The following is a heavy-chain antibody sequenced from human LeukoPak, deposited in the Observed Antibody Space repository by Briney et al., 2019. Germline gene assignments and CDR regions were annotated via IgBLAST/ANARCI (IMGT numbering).Heavy chain of an antibody. D-gene: IGHD6-19*01. CDR2: ISDSGNT. CDR1: GFTFSTNA. Sequence: GGSLRLSCAASGFTFSTNAMSWARQAPGRGLEWVSAISDSGNTYYADSVKGRFTISRDNSKSTLYLQMNSLRAEDTAVYYCAKGKGSSGWFDWGQGTLVTVSS. CDR3: AKGKGSSGWFD. J-gene: IGHJ4*02. V-gene: IGHV3-23*01.